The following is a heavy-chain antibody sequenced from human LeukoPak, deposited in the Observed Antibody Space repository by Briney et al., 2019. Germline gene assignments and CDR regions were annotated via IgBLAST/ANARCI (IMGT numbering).Heavy chain of an antibody. D-gene: IGHD5-24*01. Sequence: PSETLSLTCTVSGGSISSYYRSWIRQPPGKGLEWIGYIYYSGSTNYNPSLKSRVTISVDTSKNQFSLKLSSVTAADTAVYYCAGDGYKTNWYFDLWGRGTLVTVSS. V-gene: IGHV4-59*01. J-gene: IGHJ2*01. CDR2: IYYSGST. CDR1: GGSISSYY. CDR3: AGDGYKTNWYFDL.